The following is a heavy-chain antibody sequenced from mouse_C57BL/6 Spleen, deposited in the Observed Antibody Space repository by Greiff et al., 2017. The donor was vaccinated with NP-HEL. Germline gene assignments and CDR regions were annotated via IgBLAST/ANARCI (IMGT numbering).Heavy chain of an antibody. CDR2: IHPNSGST. CDR3: ARGGYDRGYYFDY. J-gene: IGHJ2*01. Sequence: QVQLQQPGAELVKPGASVKLSCKASGYTFTSYWMHWVKQRPGQGLEWIGMIHPNSGSTNYNEKFKSKATLTVDKSSSTAYRQLSSLTSEDSAVYYWARGGYDRGYYFDYWGQGTTLTVSS. CDR1: GYTFTSYW. D-gene: IGHD2-2*01. V-gene: IGHV1-64*01.